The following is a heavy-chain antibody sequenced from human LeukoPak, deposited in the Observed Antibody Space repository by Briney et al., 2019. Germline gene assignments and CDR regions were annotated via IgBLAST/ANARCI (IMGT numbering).Heavy chain of an antibody. V-gene: IGHV4-34*01. J-gene: IGHJ4*02. Sequence: PSETLSLTCAVYGGSFSGYYWSWIRQPPGKGLEWIGEINHSGSTNYNPSLKSRVTISVDTSKNQFSLKLSSVTAADTAVYYCARSRFLEWLGGIDYWGQGTLVTVSS. CDR3: ARSRFLEWLGGIDY. CDR2: INHSGST. CDR1: GGSFSGYY. D-gene: IGHD3-3*01.